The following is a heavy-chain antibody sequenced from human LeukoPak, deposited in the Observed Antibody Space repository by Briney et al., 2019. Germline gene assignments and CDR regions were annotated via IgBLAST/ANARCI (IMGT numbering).Heavy chain of an antibody. CDR1: GFTFSSYS. CDR3: ARVRFDCGGDCFDY. V-gene: IGHV3-21*01. J-gene: IGHJ4*02. CDR2: ISRSSSYI. D-gene: IGHD2-21*01. Sequence: PGGSLRLSCAASGFTFSSYSMNWVREAPGKGLEWVSSISRSSSYIYYADSVKGRFTISRDNAKNSLYLQMNSLRAEDTAVYYCARVRFDCGGDCFDYWGQGTLVTVSS.